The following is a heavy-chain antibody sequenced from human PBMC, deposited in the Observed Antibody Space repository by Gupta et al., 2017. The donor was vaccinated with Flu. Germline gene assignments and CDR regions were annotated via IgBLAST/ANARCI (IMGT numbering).Heavy chain of an antibody. CDR2: VNLHSGST. Sequence: VQLVQSGADVGKPGASVKVSCKASGYSFTDYYIHWVRPAPGQGLEWMGRVNLHSGSTSYEHKFQGRVTLAMDTSISTAYMELTRLRSDDTAVYYCARERFCNTDSCYRWFDPWGQGTLVIVAS. J-gene: IGHJ5*02. V-gene: IGHV1-2*06. CDR1: GYSFTDYY. D-gene: IGHD2-15*01. CDR3: ARERFCNTDSCYRWFDP.